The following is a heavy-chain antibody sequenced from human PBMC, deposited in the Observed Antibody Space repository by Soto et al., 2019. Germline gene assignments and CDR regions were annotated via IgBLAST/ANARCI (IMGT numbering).Heavy chain of an antibody. J-gene: IGHJ4*02. Sequence: GGSLRLSCAASGFSFTHYRIHWVRQVPGKGLEWVCRVNADGSSTNYAGFAKGRFTISRDNSKNTAYLEMNNLRVDDTALYYCAKAGDWNYVFDFWGQGTSVTVSS. CDR1: GFSFTHYR. CDR2: VNADGSST. CDR3: AKAGDWNYVFDF. D-gene: IGHD1-7*01. V-gene: IGHV3-74*01.